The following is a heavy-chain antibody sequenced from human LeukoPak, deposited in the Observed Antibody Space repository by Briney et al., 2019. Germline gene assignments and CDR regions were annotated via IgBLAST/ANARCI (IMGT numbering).Heavy chain of an antibody. J-gene: IGHJ6*02. V-gene: IGHV5-51*01. CDR2: IYPGDSDT. CDR1: GYSFTSYW. CDR3: ARLKGPPNYYYGMDV. Sequence: GAPLQISCQGSGYSFTSYWIGWVRQMPGKGLEWMGIIYPGDSDTRYSPSFQGQVTISADKSISTAYLHWSSLKASATAMYYCARLKGPPNYYYGMDVWGQGTTVTVSS.